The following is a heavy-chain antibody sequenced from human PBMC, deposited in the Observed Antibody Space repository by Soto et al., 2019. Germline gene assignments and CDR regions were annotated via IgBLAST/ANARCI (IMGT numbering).Heavy chain of an antibody. V-gene: IGHV3-23*01. J-gene: IGHJ6*03. CDR3: AKARRFTVTTGDYMDV. D-gene: IGHD4-17*01. Sequence: EVQLLESGGGLVQPGGSLRLSCAASGFTVSSYAMSWVRQSPGKGLEWVSAISGSGSTYSADSVKGRFTISRDSSKNTVYLEMSSLRAEDTAVYYCAKARRFTVTTGDYMDVWGRGTTVTVSS. CDR2: ISGSGST. CDR1: GFTVSSYA.